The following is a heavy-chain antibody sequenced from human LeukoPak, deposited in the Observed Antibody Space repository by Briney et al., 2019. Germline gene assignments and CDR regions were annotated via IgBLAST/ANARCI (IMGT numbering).Heavy chain of an antibody. CDR1: GFTLSPYT. V-gene: IGHV3-64*01. Sequence: PGGSLRLSCAASGFTLSPYTMHWVRQAPGKGLEYVSAISSNGGTSFYANSVEGRFTISRDNSKNTLYLQMGSLRAEDMAVYYCARPYSSTWYFAFDIWGRGTMVTVSS. D-gene: IGHD6-13*01. CDR3: ARPYSSTWYFAFDI. J-gene: IGHJ3*02. CDR2: ISSNGGTS.